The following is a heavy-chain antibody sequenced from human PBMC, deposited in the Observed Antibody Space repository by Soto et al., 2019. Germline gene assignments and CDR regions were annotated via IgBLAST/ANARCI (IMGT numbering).Heavy chain of an antibody. V-gene: IGHV4-34*01. Sequence: SETLSLTCAVYGGSFSGYYWSWIRQPPGKGLEWIGEINHSGSTNYNPSLKSRVTISVDTSKNQFSLKLSSVTAADTAVYYCARTVGYCSSTSCYTGSSLYYYYGMDVWGQGTTVTVSS. CDR1: GGSFSGYY. CDR3: ARTVGYCSSTSCYTGSSLYYYYGMDV. D-gene: IGHD2-2*02. J-gene: IGHJ6*02. CDR2: INHSGST.